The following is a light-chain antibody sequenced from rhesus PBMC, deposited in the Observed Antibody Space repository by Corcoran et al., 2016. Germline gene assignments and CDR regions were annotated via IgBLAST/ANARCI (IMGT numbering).Light chain of an antibody. V-gene: IGKV2S9*01. Sequence: DVVMTQSPLPLPVTLGQPASISCRSSQGLRRSVAITFVNWFQVKPGQPPRRLIYDVARRDSGGPDRFSGTGAGTDFTRKISRVEAEDAGLYYCMQGSHWPPWTFGQGTKVEIK. J-gene: IGKJ1*01. CDR2: DVA. CDR3: MQGSHWPPWT. CDR1: QGLRRSVAITF.